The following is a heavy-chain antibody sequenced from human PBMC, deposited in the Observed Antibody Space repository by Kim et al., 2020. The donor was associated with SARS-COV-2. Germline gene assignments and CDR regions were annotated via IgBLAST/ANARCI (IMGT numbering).Heavy chain of an antibody. D-gene: IGHD3-10*01. CDR3: ARDYYGSGSLNWFDP. CDR1: GFTFSSYE. V-gene: IGHV3-48*03. J-gene: IGHJ5*02. CDR2: ISSSGSTI. Sequence: GGSLRLSCAASGFTFSSYEMNWVRQAPGKGLEWVSYISSSGSTIYYADSVKGRFTISRDNAKNSLYLQMNSLRAEDTAVYYCARDYYGSGSLNWFDPWGQGTLVTVSS.